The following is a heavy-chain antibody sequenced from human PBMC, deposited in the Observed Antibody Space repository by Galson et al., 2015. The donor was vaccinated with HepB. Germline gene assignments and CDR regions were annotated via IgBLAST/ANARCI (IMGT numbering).Heavy chain of an antibody. CDR3: ASPGPFYSGSYH. Sequence: SLRLSCAASGFTFSTYAMSWVRQAPGKGLEWVSSIGGGGGATYYADSVKGRFTISRDNFKNTLSLQMNSLRAEDTAIYYCASPGPFYSGSYHWGQGTLVTVSS. CDR1: GFTFSTYA. V-gene: IGHV3-23*01. D-gene: IGHD1-26*01. CDR2: IGGGGGAT. J-gene: IGHJ5*02.